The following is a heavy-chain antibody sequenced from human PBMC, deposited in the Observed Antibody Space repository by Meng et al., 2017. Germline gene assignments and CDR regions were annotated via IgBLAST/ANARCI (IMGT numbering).Heavy chain of an antibody. CDR1: CGSYGVSIG. V-gene: IGHV4-4*03. Sequence: QGPGPDSCKPPGPLSFTWRSLCGSYGVSIGWSWVRQPPGKGLGWFGEIYHSGSTNYNPSLKSRVTISVDKSKNQFSLKLSSVTAADTAVYYCARWSIYCSGGSCYSFDYWGQGTLVTVSS. J-gene: IGHJ4*02. D-gene: IGHD2-15*01. CDR3: ARWSIYCSGGSCYSFDY. CDR2: IYHSGST.